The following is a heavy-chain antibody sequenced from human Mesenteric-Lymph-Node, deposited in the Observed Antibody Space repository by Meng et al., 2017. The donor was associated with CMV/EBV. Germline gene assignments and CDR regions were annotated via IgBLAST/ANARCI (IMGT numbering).Heavy chain of an antibody. J-gene: IGHJ6*02. CDR1: GGSISSSSYY. Sequence: SETLSLTCTVSGGSISSSSYYWGWIRQPPGKGLEWIGSIYYSGSTYYNPSLKSRVTISVDTSKNQFSLKLSSVTAADTAVYYCASHHCSSTSCYPPGGNYYYYGMDVWGQGTTVIVSS. D-gene: IGHD2-2*01. CDR2: IYYSGST. V-gene: IGHV4-39*01. CDR3: ASHHCSSTSCYPPGGNYYYYGMDV.